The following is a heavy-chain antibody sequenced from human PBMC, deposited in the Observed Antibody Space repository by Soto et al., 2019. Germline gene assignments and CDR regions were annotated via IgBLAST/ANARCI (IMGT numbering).Heavy chain of an antibody. CDR2: IFYNGDT. D-gene: IGHD4-4*01. Sequence: LTCTVSGGSISNPDYYWNWIRQPPGKGLEWIGSIFYNGDTSYNPSLKSRLNISVETSKNQCSLSLRCGTASENAVDLYAREGRLHSVEYCGQGT. J-gene: IGHJ4*02. V-gene: IGHV4-30-4*01. CDR1: GGSISNPDYY. CDR3: AREGRLHSVEY.